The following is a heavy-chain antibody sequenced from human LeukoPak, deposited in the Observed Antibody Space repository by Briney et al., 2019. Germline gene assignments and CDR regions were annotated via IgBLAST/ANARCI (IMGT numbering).Heavy chain of an antibody. CDR2: ISANGGST. Sequence: GGSLRLSCSASGFILIDYALHGVRQAPGKGLEYVSGISANGGSTYYADSVQGRFTTSRDTSKNTLYLQMSSMRAEDTAIYYCVKDLYKGDSASWYFFHYWGQGTLVTVSS. D-gene: IGHD6-13*01. CDR3: VKDLYKGDSASWYFFHY. V-gene: IGHV3-64D*06. CDR1: GFILIDYA. J-gene: IGHJ4*02.